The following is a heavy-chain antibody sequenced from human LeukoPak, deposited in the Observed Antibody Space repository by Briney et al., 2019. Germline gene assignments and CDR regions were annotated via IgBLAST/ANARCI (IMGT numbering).Heavy chain of an antibody. Sequence: GGSLRLSCVASGLTFNTYNMNWVRQAPGKGLEWVSSISSSSSNMYYADSVKGRFTISRDNAKNSLYLQMNSLRVEDTAVYYCARDLGSDSSSGLYHYFDDWGQGTLVTVSS. V-gene: IGHV3-21*01. J-gene: IGHJ4*02. CDR1: GLTFNTYN. CDR3: ARDLGSDSSSGLYHYFDD. D-gene: IGHD3-22*01. CDR2: ISSSSSNM.